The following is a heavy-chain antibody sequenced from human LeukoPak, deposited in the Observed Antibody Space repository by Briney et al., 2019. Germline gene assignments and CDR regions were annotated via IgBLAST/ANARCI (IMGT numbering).Heavy chain of an antibody. J-gene: IGHJ3*02. Sequence: ASVKVSCKASGYTFTGYYMHWVRQAPGQGLEWMGWMNPNSGNTGYAQKFQGRVTMTRNTSISTAYMELSSLRSEDTAVYYCARGYFDWLLSYTDAFDIWGQGTMVTVSS. CDR3: ARGYFDWLLSYTDAFDI. CDR1: GYTFTGYY. CDR2: MNPNSGNT. V-gene: IGHV1-8*02. D-gene: IGHD3-9*01.